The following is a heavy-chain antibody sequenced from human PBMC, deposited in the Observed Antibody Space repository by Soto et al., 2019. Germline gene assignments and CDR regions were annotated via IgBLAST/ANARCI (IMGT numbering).Heavy chain of an antibody. D-gene: IGHD3-10*01. V-gene: IGHV1-2*04. J-gene: IGHJ6*02. CDR2: INPNSGGT. CDR1: GYTFTGYY. Sequence: ASVKFSCKSSGYTFTGYYMHWVRQAPGQGLEWMGWINPNSGGTNYAQKFQGWVTMTRDTSISTAYMELSRLRSDDTAVYYCASGGGWFGESYGRDVWGQGNRVTVYS. CDR3: ASGGGWFGESYGRDV.